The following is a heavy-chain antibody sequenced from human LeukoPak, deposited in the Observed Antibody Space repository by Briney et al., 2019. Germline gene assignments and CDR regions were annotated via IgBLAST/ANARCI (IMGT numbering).Heavy chain of an antibody. D-gene: IGHD6-6*01. CDR3: ARVRSSIYYYYYMDV. V-gene: IGHV3-11*04. CDR1: GFTFSDYY. CDR2: ISSSGSTI. J-gene: IGHJ6*03. Sequence: PGGSLRLSCAASGFTFSDYYMSWIRQAPGKGLEWVSYISSSGSTIYYADSVKGRFTISRDNAKNSLYLQMNSLRAEDTAVYYCARVRSSIYYYYYMDVWGKGTTVTVSS.